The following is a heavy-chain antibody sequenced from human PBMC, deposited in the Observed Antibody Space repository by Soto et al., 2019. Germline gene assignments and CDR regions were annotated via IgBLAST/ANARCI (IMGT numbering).Heavy chain of an antibody. CDR3: AREDSIIIPAVSDF. Sequence: GGSLRLSCAVSGFYFNNYGINWVRQPPGKGLEWVSSVSKSGYTYYSDSVGGRFTISRDNAKNSVSLQMNSLRAEDTAVYYCAREDSIIIPAVSDFWGQGTLVTVSS. CDR2: VSKSGYT. D-gene: IGHD2-2*01. CDR1: GFYFNNYG. J-gene: IGHJ4*02. V-gene: IGHV3-21*01.